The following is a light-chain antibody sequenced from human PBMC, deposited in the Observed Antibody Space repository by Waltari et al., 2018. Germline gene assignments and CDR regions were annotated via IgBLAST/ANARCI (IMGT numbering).Light chain of an antibody. CDR3: QTWDNTVHVV. V-gene: IGLV3-1*01. CDR2: QDN. CDR1: ELGNKY. J-gene: IGLJ2*01. Sequence: SYDLTQPPSVSVSPRQTATIPCSGAELGNKYVCWYQQKPGQSPLLVIYQDNNRPSGVPERFSGSNSGNTATLTISETQPMDEADYYCQTWDNTVHVVFGGGTKLTVL.